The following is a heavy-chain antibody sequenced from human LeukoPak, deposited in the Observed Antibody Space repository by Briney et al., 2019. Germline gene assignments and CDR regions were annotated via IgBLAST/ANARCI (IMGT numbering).Heavy chain of an antibody. Sequence: ASVKVSCKASGYTFTGYYMHWVRQAPGQGLEWMGWINPNSGGTNYAQKFQGWVTMTRDTSISTAYMELSRLRSDDTAVYYCARGSSYYDSSGYYYRFDYWGQGTLVTVSS. CDR2: INPNSGGT. V-gene: IGHV1-2*04. J-gene: IGHJ4*02. D-gene: IGHD3-22*01. CDR1: GYTFTGYY. CDR3: ARGSSYYDSSGYYYRFDY.